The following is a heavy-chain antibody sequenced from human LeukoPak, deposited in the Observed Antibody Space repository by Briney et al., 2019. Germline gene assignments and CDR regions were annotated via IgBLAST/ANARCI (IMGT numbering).Heavy chain of an antibody. CDR3: ARGDRYGGNLGFDP. V-gene: IGHV1-3*03. D-gene: IGHD4-23*01. CDR1: GYTFIDYA. Sequence: GASVKVSCKASGYTFIDYAMHWVRQAPGQRLEWMGWINAGNGNTKYSQDFQGRVTITRDTSASTAFMELSSLTSEDMAVYYCARGDRYGGNLGFDPWGQGTLVTVSS. J-gene: IGHJ5*02. CDR2: INAGNGNT.